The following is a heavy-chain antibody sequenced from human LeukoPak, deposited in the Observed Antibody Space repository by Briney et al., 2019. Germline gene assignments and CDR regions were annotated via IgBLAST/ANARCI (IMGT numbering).Heavy chain of an antibody. Sequence: GGSLRLSCAASGFTFSDAWMTWVRRAPGKGLEWVGRIKSKSDGGTTGYAAPVKGRFTILRDDPKNTLYLQMNSLKTEDTAVYFCTTFSPEHIVVVAAEYYHYGMDVWGQGTTVTVSS. J-gene: IGHJ6*02. CDR1: GFTFSDAW. CDR2: IKSKSDGGTT. CDR3: TTFSPEHIVVVAAEYYHYGMDV. V-gene: IGHV3-15*01. D-gene: IGHD2-21*02.